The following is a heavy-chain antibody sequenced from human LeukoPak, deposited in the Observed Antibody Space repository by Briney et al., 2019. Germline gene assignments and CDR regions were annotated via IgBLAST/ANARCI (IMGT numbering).Heavy chain of an antibody. J-gene: IGHJ4*02. Sequence: PGRSLRLSCATSGFTFSSYGMHWVRQAPGKGLEWVSYISSSSSTIYYADSVKGRFTISRDNSKNTLYPQMNSLRAEDTAVYYCARGYGLFFDYWGQGTLVTVSS. CDR1: GFTFSSYG. CDR3: ARGYGLFFDY. CDR2: ISSSSSTI. D-gene: IGHD5-18*01. V-gene: IGHV3-48*01.